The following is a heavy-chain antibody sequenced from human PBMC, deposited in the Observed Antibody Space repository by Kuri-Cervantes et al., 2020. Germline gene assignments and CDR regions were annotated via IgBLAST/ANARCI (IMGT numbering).Heavy chain of an antibody. CDR1: AYSISGAYS. CDR2: IYHSGST. J-gene: IGHJ4*02. CDR3: ARVNGTGPFDY. Sequence: SETLSLTCSVSAYSISGAYSWGWIRQPPGKGLEWIGEIYHSGSTNYNPSLKSRVTISVDKSKNQFSLKLSSVTAADTAVYYCARVNGTGPFDYWGQGTLVTVSS. D-gene: IGHD2-8*01. V-gene: IGHV4-38-2*02.